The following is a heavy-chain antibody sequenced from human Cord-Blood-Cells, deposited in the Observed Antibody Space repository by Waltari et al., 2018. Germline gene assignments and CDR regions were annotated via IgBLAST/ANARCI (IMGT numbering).Heavy chain of an antibody. CDR2: MNPNSGNT. V-gene: IGHV1-8*01. Sequence: QVQLVQSGAEVKKPGASVKVSCKASGYTFTSYDITWVRQATGQGLEWMGWMNPNSGNTGYAQKFQGRVTMTRNTSISTAYMELSSLRSEDTAVYYCASQVSDSSSEDYWGQGTLVTVSS. D-gene: IGHD6-6*01. J-gene: IGHJ4*02. CDR1: GYTFTSYD. CDR3: ASQVSDSSSEDY.